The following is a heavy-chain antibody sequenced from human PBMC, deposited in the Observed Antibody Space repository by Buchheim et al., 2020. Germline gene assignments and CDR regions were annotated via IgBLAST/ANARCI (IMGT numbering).Heavy chain of an antibody. CDR3: VGSPYNSAVFDY. CDR2: INQDGSEK. Sequence: EVQLVETGGGLVQPGESLRLFCAASGFTFSRCWMYWVRQAPGKGLEWVANINQDGSEKHYVDSVKGRFTISRDNAKNSLDLQMNSLRADDTAVYYCVGSPYNSAVFDYWGQGAL. CDR1: GFTFSRCW. J-gene: IGHJ4*02. D-gene: IGHD6-19*01. V-gene: IGHV3-7*01.